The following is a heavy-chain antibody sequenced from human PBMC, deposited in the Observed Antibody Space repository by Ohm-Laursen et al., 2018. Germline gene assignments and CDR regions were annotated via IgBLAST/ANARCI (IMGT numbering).Heavy chain of an antibody. CDR2: IHHSGNT. Sequence: SETLSLTCPVSGDSISNYFWSWFRQPPGKRLEWIAYIHHSGNTNYNPSLKSRITISADTSKNQVSLKLSSVTAADTAIYYCARHMTGSTYPLDTWGQGTLVTVSS. CDR1: GDSISNYF. J-gene: IGHJ5*02. CDR3: ARHMTGSTYPLDT. D-gene: IGHD3-9*01. V-gene: IGHV4-59*08.